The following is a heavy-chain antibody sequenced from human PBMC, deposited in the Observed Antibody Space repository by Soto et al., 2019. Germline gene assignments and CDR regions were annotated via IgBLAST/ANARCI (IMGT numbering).Heavy chain of an antibody. Sequence: GESLKISCAASGFTFSSYAMHWVRQAPGKGLEYVSAISSNGGSTYYANSVKGRFTISRDNSKNTLYLQMGSLRAEDMAVYYCARDRGNYAAFDIWGQGTMVTVSS. CDR3: ARDRGNYAAFDI. V-gene: IGHV3-64*01. D-gene: IGHD3-10*01. CDR1: GFTFSSYA. J-gene: IGHJ3*02. CDR2: ISSNGGST.